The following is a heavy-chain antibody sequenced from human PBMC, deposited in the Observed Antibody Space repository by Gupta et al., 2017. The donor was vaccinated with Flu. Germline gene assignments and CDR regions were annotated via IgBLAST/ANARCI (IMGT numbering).Heavy chain of an antibody. J-gene: IGHJ4*02. CDR3: AKDRTPRDHIAIADAMDD. D-gene: IGHD2-21*01. CDR2: IRGSGAST. V-gene: IGHV3-23*01. CDR1: GFTLSKYA. Sequence: VQLLESGGGLGQPGGSLRLSCAGSGFTLSKYAMSWVRQAPGKGLEWVSAIRGSGASTFYADSVQGRFTISRDNSKNMLYVQMNSLRVEDSAVYYCAKDRTPRDHIAIADAMDDWGQGTLITVSS.